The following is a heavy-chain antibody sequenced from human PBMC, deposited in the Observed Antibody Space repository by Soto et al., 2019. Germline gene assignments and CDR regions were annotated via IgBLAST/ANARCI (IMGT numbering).Heavy chain of an antibody. V-gene: IGHV4-39*01. D-gene: IGHD3-10*01. CDR1: GESISSSSYF. J-gene: IGHJ4*02. Sequence: QVQLQESGPGLVKPSETLSLTCTVSGESISSSSYFWGWIRQPPGQGLEWIGNIYYSGSPSYNPSRKSRVTLSIDRSKNQFSLTLSSVTAADQAAYYCARLGRLLWFGDIYLYWGQGILVIVSS. CDR3: ARLGRLLWFGDIYLY. CDR2: IYYSGSP.